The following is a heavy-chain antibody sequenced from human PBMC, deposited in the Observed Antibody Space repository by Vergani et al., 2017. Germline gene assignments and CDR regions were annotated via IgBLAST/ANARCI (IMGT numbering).Heavy chain of an antibody. CDR1: GYTFTAYY. J-gene: IGHJ4*02. Sequence: QVQLVQSGAEVGKPGASVKISCKASGYTFTAYYIHWVRQAPEQGLEWVGVISPDGVSTFYAQKFQGRVTITRDTSTSTVYVEVTSLRSDDTAVTYCAREPPLTGFFDYWGQGTLVTVSS. CDR3: AREPPLTGFFDY. D-gene: IGHD3-9*01. CDR2: ISPDGVST. V-gene: IGHV1-46*03.